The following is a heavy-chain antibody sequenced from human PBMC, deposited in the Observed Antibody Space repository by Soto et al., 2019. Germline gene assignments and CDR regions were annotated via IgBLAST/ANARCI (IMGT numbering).Heavy chain of an antibody. CDR2: IKSDSSSL. J-gene: IGHJ3*02. D-gene: IGHD3-9*01. CDR3: ARKPMTGSQSGAFDI. Sequence: VQLMESGGGLVEPGGSLRLSCAASGFTFSTYLMNWVRQAPGKGLEWVSSIKSDSSSLYYADSVKGRFTISRDNAKNSLHLQMNSLRVEDTAMYFCARKPMTGSQSGAFDIWGQGTMVTVSS. CDR1: GFTFSTYL. V-gene: IGHV3-21*06.